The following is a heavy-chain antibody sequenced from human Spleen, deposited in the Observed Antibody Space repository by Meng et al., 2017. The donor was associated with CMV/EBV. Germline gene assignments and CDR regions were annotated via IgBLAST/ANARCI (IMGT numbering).Heavy chain of an antibody. CDR1: GGSISSNSYY. Sequence: SETLSLTCTVSGGSISSNSYYWGWIRQSPGKGLEWIGSMYYSGSTQYNPSLKSRVTISVDTSKNHFSLKLSSVTAADTAVYYCARGEVGYCSTTSCFPYLDHWGQGTLVTVSS. CDR2: MYYSGST. CDR3: ARGEVGYCSTTSCFPYLDH. V-gene: IGHV4-39*07. D-gene: IGHD2-2*01. J-gene: IGHJ4*02.